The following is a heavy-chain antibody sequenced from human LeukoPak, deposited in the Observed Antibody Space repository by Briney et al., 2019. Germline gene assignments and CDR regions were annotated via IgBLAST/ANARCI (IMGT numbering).Heavy chain of an antibody. V-gene: IGHV4-31*01. CDR2: IYYSGST. D-gene: IGHD3-16*01. Sequence: SQTLSLTCTVSGGSISSGGYYWSWIRQHPGKGLEWVGYIYYSGSTYYTPSLKRPVTISVHPSKNQFSLKLRSVTPADTAVYHCARGTDYPPGVYWGQGTLVTVSS. CDR3: ARGTDYPPGVY. J-gene: IGHJ4*02. CDR1: GGSISSGGYY.